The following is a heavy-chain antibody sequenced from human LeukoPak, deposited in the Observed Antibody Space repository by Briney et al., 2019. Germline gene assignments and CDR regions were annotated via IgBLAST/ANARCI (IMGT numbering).Heavy chain of an antibody. Sequence: GGSLRLSCAASGFTFSSYAMHWVRQAPGKGLEWVAVISYDGSNKYYADSVKGRFTISRGNSKNTLYLQMNSLRAEDTAVYYCARGGNLYDILTGYYTVGYFDYWGQGTLVTVSS. J-gene: IGHJ4*02. V-gene: IGHV3-30*04. CDR1: GFTFSSYA. CDR3: ARGGNLYDILTGYYTVGYFDY. CDR2: ISYDGSNK. D-gene: IGHD3-9*01.